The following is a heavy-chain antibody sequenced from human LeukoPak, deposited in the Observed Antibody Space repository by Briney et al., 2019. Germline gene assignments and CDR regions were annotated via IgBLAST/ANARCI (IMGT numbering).Heavy chain of an antibody. J-gene: IGHJ4*02. CDR3: ARGEKYGDFDY. D-gene: IGHD2-2*01. V-gene: IGHV1-8*01. CDR1: GYSFTSYD. CDR2: MNPNSGNT. Sequence: GASVKVSCKASGYSFTSYDINWVRQATGQGLEWMGWMNPNSGNTDYAQKFQGRVTMTRNTSINTAYMELSSLSSEDTAVYYCARGEKYGDFDYWGQGTLVTVSS.